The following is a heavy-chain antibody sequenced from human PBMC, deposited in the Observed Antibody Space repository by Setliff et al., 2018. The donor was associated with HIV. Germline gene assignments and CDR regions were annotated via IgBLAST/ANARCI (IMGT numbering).Heavy chain of an antibody. D-gene: IGHD3-10*01. CDR3: ARDRVAQCWFDP. Sequence: ASVKVSCKTSGYAFTSYYMHWVRQAPGQGLEWMGVINPSGGSTNYAQKFQGRVTITADESTSTAYMELSSLRSEDTAVYYCARDRVAQCWFDPWGQGTLVTVSS. V-gene: IGHV1-46*01. J-gene: IGHJ5*02. CDR1: GYAFTSYY. CDR2: INPSGGST.